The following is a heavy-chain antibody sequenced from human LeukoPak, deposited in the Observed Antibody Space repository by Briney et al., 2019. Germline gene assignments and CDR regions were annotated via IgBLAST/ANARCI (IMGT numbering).Heavy chain of an antibody. CDR2: IYTSGST. CDR1: GGSISSGSYY. CDR3: ARGPPNDY. J-gene: IGHJ4*02. V-gene: IGHV4-61*02. Sequence: PSETLSLTCTVSGGSISSGSYYWSWIRQPAGKGLEWIGRIYTSGSTNYNPPLKSRVTISVDTSKNQFSLKLSSVTAADTAVYYCARGPPNDYWGQGTLVTVSS.